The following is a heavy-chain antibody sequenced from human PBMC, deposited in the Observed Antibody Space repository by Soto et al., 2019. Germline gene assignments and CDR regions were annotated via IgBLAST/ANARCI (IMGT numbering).Heavy chain of an antibody. D-gene: IGHD7-27*01. Sequence: QVQLQESGPGLVKPSETLSLTCTVSGGSLNTYYWSWVRQPPGERLEWIGYIYYNGGTANYNPSLTSRVTISVDTSKNQFSLKLSAVTAADTAVYYCVRVCNAGLGDVWGQGTTVTVSS. J-gene: IGHJ6*02. CDR2: IYYNGGTA. CDR1: GGSLNTYY. V-gene: IGHV4-59*01. CDR3: VRVCNAGLGDV.